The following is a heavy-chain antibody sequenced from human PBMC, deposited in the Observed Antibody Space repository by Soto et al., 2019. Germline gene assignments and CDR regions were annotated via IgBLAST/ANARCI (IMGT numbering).Heavy chain of an antibody. CDR2: INPAGTIT. CDR1: GFTFSHYW. J-gene: IGHJ5*02. Sequence: MQMVESGGGSVQPGGSLRLSCAASGFTFSHYWMHWVRQTPGKGLVWVSRINPAGTITNYADSVEGRFTISRDNADSALFLQMNSLSAEDTAIYYCTSDMFGLRDTWGQGTLVTVSS. D-gene: IGHD3-3*02. V-gene: IGHV3-74*01. CDR3: TSDMFGLRDT.